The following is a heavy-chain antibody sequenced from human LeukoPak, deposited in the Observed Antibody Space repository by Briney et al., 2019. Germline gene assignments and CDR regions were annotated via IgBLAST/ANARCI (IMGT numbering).Heavy chain of an antibody. V-gene: IGHV4-59*11. J-gene: IGHJ4*02. CDR3: AREGYSSGWNDY. Sequence: SETLSLTCSVFGGSISSHYWSWNRQPPGKEPEWIGYIYYSWTTNYNPSLNSRVTISVDMSKNQFSLQLRSVTAADTAVYYCAREGYSSGWNDYWGQGTLVTVSS. CDR2: IYYSWTT. D-gene: IGHD6-19*01. CDR1: GGSISSHY.